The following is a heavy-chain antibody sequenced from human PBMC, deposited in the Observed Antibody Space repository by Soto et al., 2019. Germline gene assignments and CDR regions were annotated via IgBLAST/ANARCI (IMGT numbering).Heavy chain of an antibody. D-gene: IGHD6-13*01. V-gene: IGHV3-21*04. J-gene: IGHJ4*02. CDR2: ITSGSSYI. CDR1: GFTFSSYS. CDR3: AKDSHPPQQL. Sequence: GGSLRLSCAASGFTFSSYSMNWVRQAPGKGLEWVSCITSGSSYIYYADSVKGRFTISRDNSKNTLYLQMNSLRAEDTAVYYCAKDSHPPQQLWGQGTLVTVSS.